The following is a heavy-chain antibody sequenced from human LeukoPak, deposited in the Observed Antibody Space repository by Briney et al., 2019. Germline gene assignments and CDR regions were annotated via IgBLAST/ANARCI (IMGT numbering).Heavy chain of an antibody. CDR1: GGTFSSYA. J-gene: IGHJ4*02. V-gene: IGHV1-69*01. Sequence: EASVKVSCKASGGTFSSYAISWVRQAPGQGLEWMGGITPIFGTANYAQKFQGRVTITADESTSTAYMELSSLRSEDTAVYYCARDREKYNWNGDFDYWGQGTLVTVSS. CDR2: ITPIFGTA. D-gene: IGHD1-1*01. CDR3: ARDREKYNWNGDFDY.